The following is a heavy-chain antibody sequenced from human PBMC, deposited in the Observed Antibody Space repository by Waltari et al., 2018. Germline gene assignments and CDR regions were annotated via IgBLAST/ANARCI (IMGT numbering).Heavy chain of an antibody. J-gene: IGHJ4*02. Sequence: QVQLQESGPGLVKPSETLSLTCAVSGYSISSGYYWGWIRQPPGKGLEWIGSIYHSGGPYYNPSLKSRVTISVDTSKNPFSLKLSSVTAADTAVYYCARRGDYYDSSGYYPSVDYWGQGTLVTVSS. CDR3: ARRGDYYDSSGYYPSVDY. D-gene: IGHD3-22*01. CDR1: GYSISSGYY. CDR2: IYHSGGP. V-gene: IGHV4-38-2*01.